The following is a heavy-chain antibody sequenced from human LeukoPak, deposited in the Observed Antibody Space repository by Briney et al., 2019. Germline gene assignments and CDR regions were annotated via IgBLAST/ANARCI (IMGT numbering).Heavy chain of an antibody. Sequence: TGGSLRLSCAASGFTFSDYYMSWIRQAPGKGLEWVSYISSSGSTIYYADSVKGRFAISRDNAKNSLYLQMNSLRAEDTAVYYCARRRYNWNAIDYWGQGTLVTVSS. CDR2: ISSSGSTI. CDR1: GFTFSDYY. J-gene: IGHJ4*02. D-gene: IGHD1-20*01. V-gene: IGHV3-11*01. CDR3: ARRRYNWNAIDY.